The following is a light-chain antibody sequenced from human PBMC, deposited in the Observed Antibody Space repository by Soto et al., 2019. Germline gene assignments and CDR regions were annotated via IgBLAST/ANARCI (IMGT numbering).Light chain of an antibody. V-gene: IGLV3-21*02. CDR1: NIGSKS. CDR2: HDS. Sequence: SYELTQPPSVSVAPGQTARITCGGNNIGSKSVQWYQQKPGQAPVLVVYHDSDRPSGIPERFSGSNSGNTATLTISRVEAGDEADYYCQVWDSRSDHVVFGGGTQLTVL. J-gene: IGLJ2*01. CDR3: QVWDSRSDHVV.